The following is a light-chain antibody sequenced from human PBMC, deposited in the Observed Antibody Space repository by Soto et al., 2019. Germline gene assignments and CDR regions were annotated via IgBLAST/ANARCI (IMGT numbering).Light chain of an antibody. CDR1: SSDVGAYNY. CDR3: SSFRSTSTLYV. Sequence: QSALTQPASVSGSPGQSITISCTGTSSDVGAYNYVSWYQQHPGKAPKLMIYDVSNRPSGVSNRFSGSKSGNTASLTISGFQAEDEADYYCSSFRSTSTLYVFGNGTKLTVL. J-gene: IGLJ1*01. V-gene: IGLV2-14*01. CDR2: DVS.